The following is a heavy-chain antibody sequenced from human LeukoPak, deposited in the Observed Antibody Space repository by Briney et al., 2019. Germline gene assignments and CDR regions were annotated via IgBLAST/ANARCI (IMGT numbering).Heavy chain of an antibody. CDR1: GFTFSNSA. CDR3: AKEYCSGGSCYCSR. Sequence: GGSLRLSCAASGFTFSNSAMSWVRQAPGKGLEWVSAISGSGGSTYYADSVKGRFTISRDNSKNTLYLQMNGLRAEDTAVYYCAKEYCSGGSCYCSRWGQGTLVTVSS. J-gene: IGHJ4*02. CDR2: ISGSGGST. V-gene: IGHV3-23*01. D-gene: IGHD2-15*01.